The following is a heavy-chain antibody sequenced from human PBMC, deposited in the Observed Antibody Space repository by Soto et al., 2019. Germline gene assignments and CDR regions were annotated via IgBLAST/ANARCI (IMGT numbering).Heavy chain of an antibody. D-gene: IGHD3-16*01. CDR3: VKGGWLDF. CDR2: ISDDGSRT. Sequence: EVQLLESGGGLAQPGGSLRLSCAASGFSFSTFEMSCVRQAPGRGLEWVSFISDDGSRTYYADAVKGRFTISRDNSKHTLYLQMNSLTAEDTAVYACVKGGWLDFWGQGTLVTVSS. J-gene: IGHJ5*01. V-gene: IGHV3-23*01. CDR1: GFSFSTFE.